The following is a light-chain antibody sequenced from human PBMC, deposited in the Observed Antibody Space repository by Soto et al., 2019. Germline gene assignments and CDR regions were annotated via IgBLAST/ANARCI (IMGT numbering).Light chain of an antibody. J-gene: IGKJ1*01. CDR2: DAS. V-gene: IGKV3-11*01. CDR1: QSVSSY. Sequence: EIVLTQSPATLSLSPGERATLSCRASQSVSSYLAWYQQKPGQAPRLLIYDASNRATGIPARFSGSGSGTDFTLTISSLEPEDFAVYYCHQRSNWPVWTFGQGTKVDIK. CDR3: HQRSNWPVWT.